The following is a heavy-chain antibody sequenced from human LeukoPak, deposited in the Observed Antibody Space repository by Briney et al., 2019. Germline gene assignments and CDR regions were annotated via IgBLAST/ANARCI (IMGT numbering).Heavy chain of an antibody. CDR3: ARVGKYSYAVDY. J-gene: IGHJ4*02. Sequence: GGSLRLSCAASGFTFDDYAMHWVRQAPGKGLEWVSGISWNSGSIGYVDSVKGRFTISRDNAKNSLYLQMNSLRAEDTAVYYCARVGKYSYAVDYWGQGTLVTVSS. D-gene: IGHD5-18*01. CDR2: ISWNSGSI. CDR1: GFTFDDYA. V-gene: IGHV3-9*01.